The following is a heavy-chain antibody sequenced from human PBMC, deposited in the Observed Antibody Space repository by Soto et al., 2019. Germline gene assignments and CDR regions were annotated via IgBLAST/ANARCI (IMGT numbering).Heavy chain of an antibody. J-gene: IGHJ6*03. CDR2: IDYSGST. D-gene: IGHD5-12*01. V-gene: IGHV4-31*03. Sequence: QVQLQESGPGLVKPSQTLSLTCTVSGGSISSGGYYWSWIRKHPGKGLEWIGYIDYSGSTEYNPSLQSRVTMSVDKSENHFYLRLSSVTAADTAVYYCARKDSGYGDSMDVWGKGTTVTVSS. CDR1: GGSISSGGYY. CDR3: ARKDSGYGDSMDV.